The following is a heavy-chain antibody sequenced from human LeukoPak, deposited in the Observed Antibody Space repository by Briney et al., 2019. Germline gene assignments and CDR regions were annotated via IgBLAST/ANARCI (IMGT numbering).Heavy chain of an antibody. V-gene: IGHV3-23*01. CDR1: GFTVSSNY. CDR3: AKVFYSSGWYGAKYDY. Sequence: GGSLRLSCAASGFTVSSNYMSWVRQAPGKGLEWVSAISGSGGSTYYADSVKGRFTISRDNSKNTLYLQMNSLRAEDTAVYYCAKVFYSSGWYGAKYDYWGQGTLVTVSS. J-gene: IGHJ4*02. D-gene: IGHD6-19*01. CDR2: ISGSGGST.